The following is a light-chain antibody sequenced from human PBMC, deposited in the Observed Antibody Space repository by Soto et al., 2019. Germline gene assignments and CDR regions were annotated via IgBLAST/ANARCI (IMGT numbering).Light chain of an antibody. J-gene: IGKJ5*01. CDR2: DAS. Sequence: EIVLTQSPATLSLSPGETATLSCRASQSVRNYLAWYQQKPGQAPRLLIYDASNRATGIPARFSGTVSETDFTLTISRLEPEDFAVYYCQQYGSSPFGQGTRLESK. CDR1: QSVRNY. V-gene: IGKV3-20*01. CDR3: QQYGSSP.